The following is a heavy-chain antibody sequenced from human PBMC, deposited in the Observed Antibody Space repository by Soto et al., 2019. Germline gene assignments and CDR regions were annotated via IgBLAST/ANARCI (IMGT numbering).Heavy chain of an antibody. CDR3: ARPEYCSSTSCFLYYYYYYMDV. J-gene: IGHJ6*03. V-gene: IGHV4-39*01. CDR1: GGSISSSSYY. Sequence: QLQLQESGPGLVKPSETLSLTCTVSGGSISSSSYYWGWIRQPPGKGLEWIGSIYYSGSTYYNPSFKSRVYIFVDTSKNEFSLKLSSVTAADTAVYYCARPEYCSSTSCFLYYYYYYMDVWGKGTTVTVSS. CDR2: IYYSGST. D-gene: IGHD2-2*01.